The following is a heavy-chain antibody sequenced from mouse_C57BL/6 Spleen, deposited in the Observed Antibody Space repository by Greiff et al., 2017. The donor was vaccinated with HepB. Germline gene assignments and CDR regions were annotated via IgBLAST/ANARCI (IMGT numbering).Heavy chain of an antibody. J-gene: IGHJ3*01. V-gene: IGHV2-9-1*01. D-gene: IGHD2-4*01. CDR2: IWTGGGT. Sequence: VKLKESGPGLVAPSQSLSITCTVSGFSLTSYAISWVRQPPGKGLEWLGVIWTGGGTNYNSALKSRLSISKDNSKSQVFLKMNSLQTDDTARYYCARNFYDYDWTWFAYWGQGTLVTVSA. CDR1: GFSLTSYA. CDR3: ARNFYDYDWTWFAY.